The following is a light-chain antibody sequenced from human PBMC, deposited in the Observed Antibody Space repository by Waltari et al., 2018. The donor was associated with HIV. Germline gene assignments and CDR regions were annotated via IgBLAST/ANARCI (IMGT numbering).Light chain of an antibody. CDR3: AVWDDTLRGV. CDR1: SSNIGTNY. J-gene: IGLJ2*01. CDR2: RNK. V-gene: IGLV1-47*01. Sequence: QSVLTQPPSASGTPGQRVTISCSGSSSNIGTNYVYWYQQLPGTAPKVVIYRNKQRHSGVPDRFSGSKSGTSASLAINGLRSEDEANYYCAVWDDTLRGVFGGGTKLTVL.